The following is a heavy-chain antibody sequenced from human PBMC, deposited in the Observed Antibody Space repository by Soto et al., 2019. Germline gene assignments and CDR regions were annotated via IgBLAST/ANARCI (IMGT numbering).Heavy chain of an antibody. D-gene: IGHD2-15*01. CDR1: GYTFTSYW. Sequence: GESLKISCKGSGYTFTSYWIGWVRQMPGKGLEWMGIIYPGDSDTRYSPSFQGQVTISADKAINTAYLQWSSLQASDTAIYYCARHECSGGSCYSGGPMDYWGQGTLVTVSS. J-gene: IGHJ4*02. CDR2: IYPGDSDT. V-gene: IGHV5-51*01. CDR3: ARHECSGGSCYSGGPMDY.